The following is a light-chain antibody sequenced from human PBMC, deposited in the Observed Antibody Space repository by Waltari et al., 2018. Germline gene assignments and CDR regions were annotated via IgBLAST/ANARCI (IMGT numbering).Light chain of an antibody. J-gene: IGKJ4*01. CDR2: WAS. CDR1: ESVLYSSNNKNH. CDR3: QQYYNTPLT. V-gene: IGKV4-1*01. Sequence: DIVMTQSPESLAVSLGERATISSKTSESVLYSSNNKNHLAWYQQKPGQPPRLLRYWASTRESGVPDRFIGSGSETDFTLTVTSLQAEDVAVYYCQQYYNTPLTFGGGTKVEVK.